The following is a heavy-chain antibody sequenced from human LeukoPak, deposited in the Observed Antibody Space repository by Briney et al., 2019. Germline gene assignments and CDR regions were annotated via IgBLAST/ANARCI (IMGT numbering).Heavy chain of an antibody. CDR1: GYTFTSYG. CDR2: ISAYNGNT. J-gene: IGHJ4*02. CDR3: ARAGLVVVPAAANDY. D-gene: IGHD2-2*01. V-gene: IGHV1-18*01. Sequence: ASVTVSCKSSGYTFTSYGISWVRQAPGQGLEWMGWISAYNGNTNYAQKLQGRVTMTTDTSTSTAYMELRSLRSDDTAVYYCARAGLVVVPAAANDYWGQGTLVTVSS.